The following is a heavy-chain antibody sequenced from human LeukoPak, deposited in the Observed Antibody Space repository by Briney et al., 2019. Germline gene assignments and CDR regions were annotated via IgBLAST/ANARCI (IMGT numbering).Heavy chain of an antibody. D-gene: IGHD6-6*01. CDR1: GYSFSSNW. CDR3: ARTYSSSLEFDY. J-gene: IGHJ4*02. V-gene: IGHV5-51*01. Sequence: GESLKISCKGSGYSFSSNWIGWVRQMPGKGLEWMGIIYPGDSDTRYSPSFQGQVTISADKSINTAYLQWSSLKASDTAMYYCARTYSSSLEFDYWGQGTLVTVSS. CDR2: IYPGDSDT.